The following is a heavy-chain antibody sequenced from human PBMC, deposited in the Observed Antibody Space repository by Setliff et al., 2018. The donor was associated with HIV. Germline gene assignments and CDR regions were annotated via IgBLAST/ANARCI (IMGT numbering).Heavy chain of an antibody. CDR1: GFTFSSYA. J-gene: IGHJ3*01. CDR2: ISYDGGHE. V-gene: IGHV3-30*04. CDR3: ARGRMGYSSSWYAGGNV. Sequence: GGSLRLSCAASGFTFSSYAMHWVRQAPGKGLEWVAVISYDGGHEYYADSVKGRFTSSRDISKNSVYLQMNSLRADDTAVYYCARGRMGYSSSWYAGGNVWGQGTMVTVSS. D-gene: IGHD6-13*01.